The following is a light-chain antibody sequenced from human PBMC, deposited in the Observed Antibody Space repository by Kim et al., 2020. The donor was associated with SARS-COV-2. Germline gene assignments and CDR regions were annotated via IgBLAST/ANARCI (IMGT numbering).Light chain of an antibody. Sequence: EIVLTQSPGTLSLSPGERATLSCRASQSVSSSYLAWYQQKPGQAPRLLIYGASSRATGIPDRFSGSGSGTDFTLNIRRLEPEDFAVYYCQQYGSSPYTFGQGTKLEI. J-gene: IGKJ2*01. V-gene: IGKV3-20*01. CDR3: QQYGSSPYT. CDR1: QSVSSSY. CDR2: GAS.